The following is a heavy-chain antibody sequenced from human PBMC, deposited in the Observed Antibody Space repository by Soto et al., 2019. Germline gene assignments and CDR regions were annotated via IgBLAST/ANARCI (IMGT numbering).Heavy chain of an antibody. Sequence: ASVKVSCKASGYTFTSYYMHWVRQAPGQGLEWMGIINPSGGSTSYAQKFQGRVTMTRDTSTSTVYMELSSLRSEDTAVYYCARDPYSNYDHYYYYYMDVWGKGTTVTVSS. CDR1: GYTFTSYY. CDR2: INPSGGST. CDR3: ARDPYSNYDHYYYYYMDV. V-gene: IGHV1-46*03. J-gene: IGHJ6*03. D-gene: IGHD4-4*01.